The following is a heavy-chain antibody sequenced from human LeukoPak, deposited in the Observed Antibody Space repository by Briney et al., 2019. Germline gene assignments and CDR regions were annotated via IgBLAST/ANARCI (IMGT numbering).Heavy chain of an antibody. CDR3: AKLSLQTTMIVVVITPIDY. CDR2: ISGSGGST. V-gene: IGHV3-23*01. D-gene: IGHD3-22*01. Sequence: GRSLRLSCAASGFTFSSYAMSWVRQAPGKGLEWVSAISGSGGSTYYADSVKGRFTISRDNSKNTLYLQMNSLRAEDTAVYYCAKLSLQTTMIVVVITPIDYWGQGTLVTVSS. CDR1: GFTFSSYA. J-gene: IGHJ4*02.